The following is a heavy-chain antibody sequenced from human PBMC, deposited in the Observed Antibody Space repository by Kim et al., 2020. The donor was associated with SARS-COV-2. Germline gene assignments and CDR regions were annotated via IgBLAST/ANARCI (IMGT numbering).Heavy chain of an antibody. CDR2: IYYSGST. Sequence: SETLSLTCTVSGGSISSSSYYWGWIRQPPGKGLEWIGSIYYSGSTYYNPSLKSRVTISVDTSKNQFSLKLSSVTAADTAVYYCARPPKFYYDSSGYYIDWGQGTLVTVSS. CDR3: ARPPKFYYDSSGYYID. D-gene: IGHD3-22*01. J-gene: IGHJ4*02. V-gene: IGHV4-39*01. CDR1: GGSISSSSYY.